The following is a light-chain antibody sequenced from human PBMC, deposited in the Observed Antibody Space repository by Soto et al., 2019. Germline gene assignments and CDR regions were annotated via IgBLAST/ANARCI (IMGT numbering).Light chain of an antibody. Sequence: AIRMTQSPSSFSASTGDIVTITCRASQGISSYFAWYQQKPWKAPKLLVYAASTLQYGVPSRLSGNGSGPDFTLTISCLKSEDFATYFCEQYYTYPQTFGHGTKLEIK. V-gene: IGKV1-8*01. CDR3: EQYYTYPQT. CDR1: QGISSY. CDR2: AAS. J-gene: IGKJ2*01.